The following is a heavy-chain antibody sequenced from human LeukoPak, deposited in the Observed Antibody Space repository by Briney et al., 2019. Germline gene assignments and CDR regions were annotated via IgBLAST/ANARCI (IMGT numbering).Heavy chain of an antibody. D-gene: IGHD6-13*01. CDR3: AKDKAGDIAAAGCFDY. J-gene: IGHJ4*02. Sequence: GGSLRLSCTASGITFNYAWMTWVRQAPGKGLEWVAFIRYDGSNKYYADSVKGRFTISRDNSKNTLYLQMNSLRAEDTAVYYCAKDKAGDIAAAGCFDYWGQGTLVTVSS. CDR1: GITFNYAW. CDR2: IRYDGSNK. V-gene: IGHV3-30*02.